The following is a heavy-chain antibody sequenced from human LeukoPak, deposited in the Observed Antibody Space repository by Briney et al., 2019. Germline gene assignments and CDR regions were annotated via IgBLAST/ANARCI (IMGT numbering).Heavy chain of an antibody. D-gene: IGHD2-2*02. CDR2: ISGSGGGT. CDR3: ARGPLGYCSSTSCYRSNYYYYYMDV. J-gene: IGHJ6*03. CDR1: GFTFSSYA. V-gene: IGHV3-23*01. Sequence: PGGSLRLSCAASGFTFSSYAMSWVRQAPGKGLEWVSAISGSGGGTYYADSVKGRFTISRDNSKNTLYLQMNSLRAEDTAVYYCARGPLGYCSSTSCYRSNYYYYYMDVWGKGTTVTVSS.